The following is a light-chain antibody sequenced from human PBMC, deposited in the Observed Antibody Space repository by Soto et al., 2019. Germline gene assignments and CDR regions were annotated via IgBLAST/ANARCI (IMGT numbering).Light chain of an antibody. CDR2: GAS. Sequence: DLQMTQSPSSLSASVGDRVTITCRASQGISYHVAWYQQKPGKVPKLLIYGASTLQSGVPSRFSGSGSGTDFTLTISSLQPEDFATYYCQKYNSYSWTFGQGTKVEIK. CDR3: QKYNSYSWT. CDR1: QGISYH. V-gene: IGKV1-27*01. J-gene: IGKJ1*01.